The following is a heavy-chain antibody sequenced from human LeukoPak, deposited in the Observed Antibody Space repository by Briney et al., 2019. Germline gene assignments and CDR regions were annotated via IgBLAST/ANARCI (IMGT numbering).Heavy chain of an antibody. D-gene: IGHD5-24*01. Sequence: SETLSLTCAVYGGSFSDYYWTWIRQPPGKGLEWIGEINHSGGTNYNPSLKSRVTISVDTSKNQFSLTLSSVTAADTAVYYCARISGLEYYYGMDVWGQGTTVTVSS. CDR2: INHSGGT. V-gene: IGHV4-34*01. CDR1: GGSFSDYY. CDR3: ARISGLEYYYGMDV. J-gene: IGHJ6*02.